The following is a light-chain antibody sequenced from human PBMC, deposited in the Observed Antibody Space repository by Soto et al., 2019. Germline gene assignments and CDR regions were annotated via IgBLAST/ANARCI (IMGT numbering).Light chain of an antibody. Sequence: EIVLTQSPGTLSLSPGERATLSCRASQSVSSSYLAWYQQKPGQAPRPLIYGASSRAIGIPDRFSGSGSGTDFTLTISSLQPDDFATYYCQQYNVYPWTFGQGTKVETK. CDR2: GAS. CDR1: QSVSSSY. V-gene: IGKV3-20*01. J-gene: IGKJ1*01. CDR3: QQYNVYPWT.